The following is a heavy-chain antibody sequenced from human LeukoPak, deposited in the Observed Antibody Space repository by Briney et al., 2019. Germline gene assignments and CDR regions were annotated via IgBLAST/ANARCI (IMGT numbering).Heavy chain of an antibody. CDR2: ISWNSGSI. CDR3: AKDIGSQRYYGMDV. V-gene: IGHV3-9*01. Sequence: GGSLRLSCAASGFTFDDYAMHWVRQAPGKGLEWVSGISWNSGSIGYADSVKGRFTISRDNAKNSLYLQMNSLRAEDTASYYCAKDIGSQRYYGMDVWGQGTTVTVSS. J-gene: IGHJ6*02. CDR1: GFTFDDYA.